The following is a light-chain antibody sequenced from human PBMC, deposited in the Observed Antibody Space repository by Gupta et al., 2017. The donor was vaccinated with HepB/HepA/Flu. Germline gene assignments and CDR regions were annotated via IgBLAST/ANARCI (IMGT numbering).Light chain of an antibody. CDR3: SSWDDSLNGII. J-gene: IGLJ2*01. Sequence: QSVLTQPPSVSDIPGQRVTIPCSGSRSNIGSNTVNWYQQLPGTAPKLLIYINNQRPSGVPARFSGSKSGTSASLAISGLQSEDEADYYCSSWDDSLNGIIFGGGTKVTVL. CDR1: RSNIGSNT. V-gene: IGLV1-44*01. CDR2: INN.